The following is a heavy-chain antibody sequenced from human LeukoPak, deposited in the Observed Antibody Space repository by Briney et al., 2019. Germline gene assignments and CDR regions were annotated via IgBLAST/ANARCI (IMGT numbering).Heavy chain of an antibody. V-gene: IGHV1-69*06. J-gene: IGHJ6*04. Sequence: GASVKVSCKASGGTFSSYAISWVRQAPGQGLEWMGGIIPIFGTANYAQKFQGRVTITADKSTSTAYMELSSLRSEDTAVYYCASRSTGVYGMDVWGKGTTVTVSS. CDR2: IIPIFGTA. D-gene: IGHD2-2*01. CDR3: ASRSTGVYGMDV. CDR1: GGTFSSYA.